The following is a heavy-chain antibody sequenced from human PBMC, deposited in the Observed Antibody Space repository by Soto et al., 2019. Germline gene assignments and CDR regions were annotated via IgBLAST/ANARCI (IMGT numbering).Heavy chain of an antibody. CDR1: GFTFSSYA. CDR3: AKKGLGSLTTYCNSGDCHYAFDI. Sequence: GGSLRLSCAASGFTFSSYAMTWVRQAPGKGLEWVSTISGGGDGTFYADSVKGRFTISRDNSRNTVYLQMNSLRAEDTAVYYCAKKGLGSLTTYCNSGDCHYAFDIWGQGTMVTVSS. V-gene: IGHV3-23*01. CDR2: ISGGGDGT. J-gene: IGHJ3*02. D-gene: IGHD2-21*02.